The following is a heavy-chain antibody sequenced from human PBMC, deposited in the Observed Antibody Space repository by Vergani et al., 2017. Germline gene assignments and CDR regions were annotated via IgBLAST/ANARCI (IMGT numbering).Heavy chain of an antibody. J-gene: IGHJ4*02. CDR3: ARTESFILRYFHWAL. V-gene: IGHV4-39*01. CDR1: GGSITSSSYY. Sequence: QLHLQESGPGLVKPSETLSLTCTVSGGSITSSSYYWGWIRPPPGKGLEWIGNIYHSGGAYYNPSLKGRVTISVDTSKNQFSLEVTSVTAADTAIYFCARTESFILRYFHWALWGQGTLVTVSS. CDR2: IYHSGGA. D-gene: IGHD3-9*01.